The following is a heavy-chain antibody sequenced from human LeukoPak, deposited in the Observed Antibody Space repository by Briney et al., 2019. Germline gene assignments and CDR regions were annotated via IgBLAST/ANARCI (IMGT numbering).Heavy chain of an antibody. CDR3: ATPNSRGYYYKI. V-gene: IGHV1-8*01. J-gene: IGHJ3*02. CDR1: GYTFTSYD. D-gene: IGHD3-22*01. CDR2: MNPNSGNT. Sequence: ASVKVSCKASGYTFTSYDINWVRQATGQGLEWMGWMNPNSGNTGYAQKFQGRVTMTRNASISTAYMELSSLRSEDTAVYYCATPNSRGYYYKIWGQGTMVTVSS.